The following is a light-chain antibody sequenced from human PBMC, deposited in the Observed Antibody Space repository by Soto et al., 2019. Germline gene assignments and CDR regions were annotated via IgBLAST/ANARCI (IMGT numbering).Light chain of an antibody. CDR2: DNN. CDR1: SSNIGNNY. CDR3: GTWDSSLSAYV. V-gene: IGLV1-51*01. Sequence: QSVLTQPPSVSAAPGQTVTLSCSGSSSNIGNNYVSWYQQLPGTAPKLLIYDNNKRPSGIPDRFSGSKSGTSATLGITGLQTGDEADYYCGTWDSSLSAYVFGTGTKLTVL. J-gene: IGLJ1*01.